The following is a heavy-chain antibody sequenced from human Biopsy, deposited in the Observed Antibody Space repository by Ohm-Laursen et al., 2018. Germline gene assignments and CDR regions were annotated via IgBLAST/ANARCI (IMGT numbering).Heavy chain of an antibody. CDR2: IRNT. Sequence: SDTLSLTCSVSGDSISSSTYYWGWIRQPPGKGLEWIGTIRNTYFRTSLKSRVTMSVDTSKNQFSLKLTSVTAADTAVYYCARDKITYCTSTSCDYFGMDVWGQGTTVTVSS. CDR3: ARDKITYCTSTSCDYFGMDV. CDR1: GDSISSSTYY. D-gene: IGHD2-2*01. J-gene: IGHJ6*02. V-gene: IGHV4-39*02.